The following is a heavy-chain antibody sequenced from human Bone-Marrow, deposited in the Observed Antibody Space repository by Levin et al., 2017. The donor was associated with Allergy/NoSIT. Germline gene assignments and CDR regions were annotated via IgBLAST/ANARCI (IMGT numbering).Heavy chain of an antibody. CDR1: GFTFSAYG. CDR3: ARGVADNWDDVHFDY. J-gene: IGHJ4*02. CDR2: IWSDGSDK. D-gene: IGHD1-1*01. Sequence: GGSLRLSCAASGFTFSAYGMHWVRQAPGKGLEWVTLIWSDGSDKYYADSVKGRFTISRDNSRNTLYLQMDSLRADDTAVYYCARGVADNWDDVHFDYWGQGIVVLVSS. V-gene: IGHV3-33*01.